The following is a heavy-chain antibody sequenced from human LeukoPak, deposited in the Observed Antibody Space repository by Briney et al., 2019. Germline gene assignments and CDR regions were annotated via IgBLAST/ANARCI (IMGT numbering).Heavy chain of an antibody. Sequence: GGSLRPSCAASGFTFSSYSMNWVRQAPGKGLEWVSSISSSSSYIYYADSVKGRFTISRDNAKNSLYLQMNSLRAEDTAVYYCARDQRDYGDYNFDYWGQGTLVTVSS. V-gene: IGHV3-21*01. CDR1: GFTFSSYS. CDR3: ARDQRDYGDYNFDY. J-gene: IGHJ4*02. D-gene: IGHD4-17*01. CDR2: ISSSSSYI.